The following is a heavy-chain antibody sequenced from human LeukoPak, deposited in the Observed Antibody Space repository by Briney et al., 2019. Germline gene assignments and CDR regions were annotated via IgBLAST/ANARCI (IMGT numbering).Heavy chain of an antibody. J-gene: IGHJ4*02. CDR1: GGTFSSYA. Sequence: SVKVSCKASGGTFSSYAISWVRQAPGQGLEWMGGIVPIFGTANYAQKFQGRVTITADKSTSTAYMELSSLRSEDTAVYYCARGDTAMAFYYFDYWGQGTLVTVSS. D-gene: IGHD5-18*01. CDR3: ARGDTAMAFYYFDY. V-gene: IGHV1-69*06. CDR2: IVPIFGTA.